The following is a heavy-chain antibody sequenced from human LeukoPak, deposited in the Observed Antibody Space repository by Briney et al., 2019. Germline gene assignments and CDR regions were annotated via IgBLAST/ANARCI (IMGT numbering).Heavy chain of an antibody. CDR3: AKDMGRGYSYGSGNWFDP. J-gene: IGHJ5*02. CDR2: ISWDGGST. D-gene: IGHD5-18*01. V-gene: IGHV3-43D*04. CDR1: GFTFDDYA. Sequence: PGGSLRLSCAASGFTFDDYAMHWGRQAPGKGLEWVSLISWDGGSTYYSDSVKGRFTISRDNSKNSLYLQMNSLRAEDTALYYCAKDMGRGYSYGSGNWFDPWGQGTLVTVSS.